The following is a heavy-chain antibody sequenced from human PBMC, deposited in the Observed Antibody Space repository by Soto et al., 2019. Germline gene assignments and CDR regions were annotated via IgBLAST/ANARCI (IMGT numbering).Heavy chain of an antibody. Sequence: GASVKVSCKASGGTFSSYAISWVRQAPGQGLEWMGGIIPIFGTANYAQKFQGRVTITADESTSTAYMELSSLRSEDTAVYYCAREAGDGYSLFYFDYWGQGTLVTVSS. CDR2: IIPIFGTA. CDR3: AREAGDGYSLFYFDY. J-gene: IGHJ4*02. D-gene: IGHD2-21*01. CDR1: GGTFSSYA. V-gene: IGHV1-69*13.